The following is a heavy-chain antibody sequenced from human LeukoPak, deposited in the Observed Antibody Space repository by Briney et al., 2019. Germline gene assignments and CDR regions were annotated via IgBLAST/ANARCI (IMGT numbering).Heavy chain of an antibody. D-gene: IGHD3-16*02. J-gene: IGHJ4*02. CDR1: GGSVSSGSYY. V-gene: IGHV4-39*01. CDR2: IYYSGST. Sequence: SETLSLTCTVSGGSVSSGSYYWGWIRQPPGKGLEWIGSIYYSGSTYYNPSLKSRVTISVDTSKNQFSLKLSSVTAADTAVYYCARQYYVWGSYRPRTFDYWGQGTLVTISS. CDR3: ARQYYVWGSYRPRTFDY.